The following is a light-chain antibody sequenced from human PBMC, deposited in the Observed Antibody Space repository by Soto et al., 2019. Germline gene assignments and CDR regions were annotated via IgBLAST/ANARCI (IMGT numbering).Light chain of an antibody. J-gene: IGLJ1*01. V-gene: IGLV1-40*01. CDR3: QSYDSSLSGYV. CDR2: PNT. CDR1: SSDIGAGYD. Sequence: QSVLTQPPSVSGAPGQRVTISCTGSSSDIGAGYDVHWYQQLPGTAPKLLIYPNTNRPSEVPGRFSGSKSGTSASLAITGLQADDEADYYCQSYDSSLSGYVFGTGTKVTVL.